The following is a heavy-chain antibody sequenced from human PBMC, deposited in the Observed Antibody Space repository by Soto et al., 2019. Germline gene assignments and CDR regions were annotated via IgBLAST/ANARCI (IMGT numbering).Heavy chain of an antibody. Sequence: QVQLVQSGAEVKKPGASVKVSCKASGYTFTSYDINWVRQATGQGLEWMGWMNPNSGNTGYAQKFQSSGTKTRNTSISTAYMELSSLRSEDTAVYYCAREKSSRGDDYWGQGTLVTVSS. V-gene: IGHV1-8*01. CDR3: AREKSSRGDDY. D-gene: IGHD3-16*01. CDR2: MNPNSGNT. CDR1: GYTFTSYD. J-gene: IGHJ4*02.